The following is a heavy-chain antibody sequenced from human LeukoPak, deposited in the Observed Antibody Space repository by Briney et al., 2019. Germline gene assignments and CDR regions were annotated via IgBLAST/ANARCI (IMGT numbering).Heavy chain of an antibody. Sequence: ASVKVSCKVSGYTLTELSMHWVRQAPGKGLEWMGGFDPEDGETIYAQKFQGRVTMTEDTSTDTAYMELSSLRSEDTAVYYCARGAIVATPFYYYYMDVWGKGTTVTVSS. J-gene: IGHJ6*03. CDR2: FDPEDGET. CDR1: GYTLTELS. V-gene: IGHV1-24*01. D-gene: IGHD5-12*01. CDR3: ARGAIVATPFYYYYMDV.